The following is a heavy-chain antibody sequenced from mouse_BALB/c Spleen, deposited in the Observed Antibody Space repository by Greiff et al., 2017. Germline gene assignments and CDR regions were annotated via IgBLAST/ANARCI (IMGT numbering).Heavy chain of an antibody. Sequence: VQLQQSGAELVRPGVSVKISCKGSGYTFTDYAMPWVKQSHAKSLEWIGVISTYYGDASYNQKFKGKATMTVDKSSSTAYMELARLTSEDSAIYYCARPGYYGSSYDWCAYWGQGALVTVSA. D-gene: IGHD1-1*01. CDR2: ISTYYGDA. CDR3: ARPGYYGSSYDWCAY. CDR1: GYTFTDYA. V-gene: IGHV1S137*01. J-gene: IGHJ3*01.